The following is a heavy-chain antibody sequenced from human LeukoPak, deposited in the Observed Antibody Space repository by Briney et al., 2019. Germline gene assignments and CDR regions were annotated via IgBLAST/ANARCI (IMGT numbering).Heavy chain of an antibody. V-gene: IGHV4-31*11. CDR3: ARSGGGDLLPYYYYGMDV. D-gene: IGHD2-21*01. CDR1: GGSISSGGYY. Sequence: SGTLSLTCAVSGGSISSGGYYWSWIRRHPGKGLEWIGYIYYSGSTYYNPSLKSRVTISVDTSKNQFSLKLSSVTAADTAVYYCARSGGGDLLPYYYYGMDVWGQGTTVTVSS. J-gene: IGHJ6*02. CDR2: IYYSGST.